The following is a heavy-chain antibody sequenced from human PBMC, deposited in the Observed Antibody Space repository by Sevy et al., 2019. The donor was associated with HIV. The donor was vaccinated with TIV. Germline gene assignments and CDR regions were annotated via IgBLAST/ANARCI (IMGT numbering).Heavy chain of an antibody. CDR2: ISAYNGNT. V-gene: IGHV1-18*01. J-gene: IGHJ4*02. D-gene: IGHD2-15*01. CDR3: ARGDCSGGSCSTHRRFDY. CDR1: GYTFTSYG. Sequence: ASVKVSCKASGYTFTSYGISWVRQAPGQGLEWMGWISAYNGNTNYAQKLQGRVTMTTDTSTSTAYMELRSLRSDDTAVYYCARGDCSGGSCSTHRRFDYWGQGTLVTVSS.